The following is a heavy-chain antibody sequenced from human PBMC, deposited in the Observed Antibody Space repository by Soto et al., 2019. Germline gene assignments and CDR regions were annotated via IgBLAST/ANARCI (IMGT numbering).Heavy chain of an antibody. J-gene: IGHJ4*02. CDR2: ISAHNGDT. CDR1: GYSLATYG. CDR3: ATEPIYYNDGSGYYPLGH. Sequence: ASVKVSCKASGYSLATYGFSWVRQAPGQGLECVGWISAHNGDTHYSQKFQGRVTLTTDTSTNTGYIELRSLTSDDTAVYFCATEPIYYNDGSGYYPLGHWGQGTLVTV. V-gene: IGHV1-18*04. D-gene: IGHD3-22*01.